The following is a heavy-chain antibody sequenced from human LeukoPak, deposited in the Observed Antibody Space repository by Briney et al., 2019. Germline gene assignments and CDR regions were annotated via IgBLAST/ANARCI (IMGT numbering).Heavy chain of an antibody. CDR3: AEIRFRGGDY. V-gene: IGHV4-39*01. CDR2: IYYSGST. J-gene: IGHJ4*02. D-gene: IGHD3-10*01. CDR1: GGSISSSSYY. Sequence: SETLSLTCTVSGGSISSSSYYWGWIRQPPGKGLEWIGSIYYSGSTYYNPSLKSRVTISVDTSKNQFSLKLSSVTAADTAVYYWAEIRFRGGDYWGQGTLVTVSS.